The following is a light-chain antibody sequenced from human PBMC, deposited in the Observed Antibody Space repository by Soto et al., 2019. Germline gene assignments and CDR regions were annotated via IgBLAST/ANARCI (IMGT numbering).Light chain of an antibody. J-gene: IGKJ5*01. CDR2: GAS. CDR1: QSVSSGH. CDR3: QQYNNWPPAT. Sequence: DIVLTQSPGTLSLSPGERASLSFRASQSVSSGHLAWYQQKPGQAPRLLIYGASSRATGIPARFSGSGSGTEFTLTISSLQSEDFAVYYCQQYNNWPPATFGQGTRLEIK. V-gene: IGKV3-15*01.